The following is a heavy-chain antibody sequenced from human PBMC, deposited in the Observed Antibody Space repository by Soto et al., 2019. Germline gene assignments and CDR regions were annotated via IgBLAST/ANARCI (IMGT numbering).Heavy chain of an antibody. CDR2: IIPIFGTA. CDR3: ARGGPYGDPVDDY. V-gene: IGHV1-69*13. D-gene: IGHD4-17*01. CDR1: GGTFSSYA. Sequence: SVKVSCKASGGTFSSYAISWVRQAPGQGLEWMGGIIPIFGTANYAQKFQGRVTITADESTSTAYMELSSLRSEDTAVYYCARGGPYGDPVDDYWGQGTLVTVSS. J-gene: IGHJ4*02.